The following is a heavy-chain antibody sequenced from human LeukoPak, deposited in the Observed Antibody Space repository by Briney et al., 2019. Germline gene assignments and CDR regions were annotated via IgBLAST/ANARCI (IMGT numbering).Heavy chain of an antibody. Sequence: GGSLRLSCAASGFAFSLHSMDWVRQAPGKGLEWVASISSGSSYIKYADSVKGRFTISRDNTKNSLYLQMNTLRAADTAVYYCTRDRYCGSSSCYAGDIDYWGQGTPVTVSS. CDR2: ISSGSSYI. CDR3: TRDRYCGSSSCYAGDIDY. CDR1: GFAFSLHS. J-gene: IGHJ4*02. D-gene: IGHD2-2*01. V-gene: IGHV3-21*01.